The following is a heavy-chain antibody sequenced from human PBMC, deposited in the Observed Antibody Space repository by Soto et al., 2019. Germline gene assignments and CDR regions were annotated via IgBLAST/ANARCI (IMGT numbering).Heavy chain of an antibody. Sequence: QVQLVQSGAEVKKPGASVKVSCKASGYTFTNHEITWVRQAVGQGLEWMGWMSPKRGNTAYAQKFQGRLAMTRNTSISTAYLELGSLTAEDAGVYYCASGAYIWDDYAYWGQGTLVTVSS. J-gene: IGHJ4*02. D-gene: IGHD3-16*01. V-gene: IGHV1-8*01. CDR2: MSPKRGNT. CDR3: ASGAYIWDDYAY. CDR1: GYTFTNHE.